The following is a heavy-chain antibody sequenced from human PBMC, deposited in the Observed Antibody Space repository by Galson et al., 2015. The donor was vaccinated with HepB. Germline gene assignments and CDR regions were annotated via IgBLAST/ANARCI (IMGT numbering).Heavy chain of an antibody. Sequence: SLRLSCAASGFTFSSYAMHWVRQAPGKGLEWVAVISYDGSNKYYADSVKGRFTISRDNSKNTLYLQMNSLRAEDTAVYYCAREASKWELPDHYFDYWGQGTLVTVSS. V-gene: IGHV3-30-3*01. CDR1: GFTFSSYA. J-gene: IGHJ4*02. D-gene: IGHD1-26*01. CDR2: ISYDGSNK. CDR3: AREASKWELPDHYFDY.